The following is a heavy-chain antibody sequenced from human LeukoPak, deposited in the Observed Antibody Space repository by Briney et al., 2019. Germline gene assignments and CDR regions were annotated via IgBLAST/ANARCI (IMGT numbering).Heavy chain of an antibody. J-gene: IGHJ4*02. CDR3: ARDYDSELDY. CDR1: VYPFTCYY. V-gene: IGHV1-2*02. CDR2: IDPNSGDT. Sequence: ASVTVSFTASVYPFTCYYMHWVRQAPGQELEWMGWIDPNSGDTNYAQNLQGRVTMTRDTSINTAYMEVNRLTFDDTAMYYCARDYDSELDYWGQGTLVTVSS. D-gene: IGHD3-3*01.